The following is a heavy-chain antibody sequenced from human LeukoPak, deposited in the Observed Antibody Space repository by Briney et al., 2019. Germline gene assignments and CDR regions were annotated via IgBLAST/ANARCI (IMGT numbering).Heavy chain of an antibody. CDR3: ARGGSGYYDSSGDY. J-gene: IGHJ4*02. CDR2: INSDGSST. Sequence: PGGSLRLSCAASGFTFSSYWMHWVRQAPGKGLLWVSRINSDGSSTSYADSVKGRFTISRDNAKNTLYLQMNSLRAEDTAVYYCARGGSGYYDSSGDYWGQGTLVTVSS. V-gene: IGHV3-74*01. D-gene: IGHD3-22*01. CDR1: GFTFSSYW.